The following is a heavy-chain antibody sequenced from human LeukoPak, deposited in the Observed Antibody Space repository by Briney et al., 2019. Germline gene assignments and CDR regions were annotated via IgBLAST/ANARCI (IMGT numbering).Heavy chain of an antibody. CDR3: ARIQLAWGSFDP. CDR2: IYTSGST. Sequence: PSETLSLTCTVSGGSISSYYWSWIRQPAGNGLEWIGRIYTSGSTNYNPSLKSRVTISVDTSKNQFSLKLSSVTAADTAVYYCARIQLAWGSFDPWGQGTLVTVSS. V-gene: IGHV4-4*07. D-gene: IGHD5-18*01. J-gene: IGHJ5*02. CDR1: GGSISSYY.